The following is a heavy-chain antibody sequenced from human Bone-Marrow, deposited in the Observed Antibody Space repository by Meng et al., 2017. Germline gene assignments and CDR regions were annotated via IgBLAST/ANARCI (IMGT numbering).Heavy chain of an antibody. D-gene: IGHD2-2*01. CDR2: ISAYNGNT. J-gene: IGHJ5*02. Sequence: ASVKVSCKASGYIFTNYYMHWVRQAPGQGLEWMGWISAYNGNTNYAQKLQGRVTMTTDTSTSTAYMELRSLRSDDTAVYYCARLRSSTRGWFDPWGQGTLVTVSS. CDR3: ARLRSSTRGWFDP. V-gene: IGHV1-18*04. CDR1: GYIFTNYY.